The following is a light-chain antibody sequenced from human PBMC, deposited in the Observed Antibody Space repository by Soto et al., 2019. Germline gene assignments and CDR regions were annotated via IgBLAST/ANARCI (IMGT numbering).Light chain of an antibody. J-gene: IGLJ2*01. CDR3: QSYDSSLSGSI. Sequence: QSVLTQPPSVSRAPGQRVTISCTGSSSNIGAGYDVHWYQQLPGTAAKLLIYGNSNRPSGVPDRFSASKSGTSASLAITGLQAEDEADSYCQSYDSSLSGSIFGGGTQLTVL. CDR2: GNS. CDR1: SSNIGAGYD. V-gene: IGLV1-40*01.